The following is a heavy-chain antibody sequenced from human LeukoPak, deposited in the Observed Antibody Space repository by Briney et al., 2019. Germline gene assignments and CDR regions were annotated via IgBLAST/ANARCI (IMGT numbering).Heavy chain of an antibody. J-gene: IGHJ3*02. Sequence: SETLSLTCTVSGGSISSSSYYWGWIRQPPGKGLEWIGSIYYSGSTYYNPSLKSRVTISVDTSKNQFSLKLSSVTAADTAVYYCARRYYYDSSAPMEAFDIWAKGQWSPSLQ. CDR3: ARRYYYDSSAPMEAFDI. CDR1: GGSISSSSYY. CDR2: IYYSGST. D-gene: IGHD3-22*01. V-gene: IGHV4-39*01.